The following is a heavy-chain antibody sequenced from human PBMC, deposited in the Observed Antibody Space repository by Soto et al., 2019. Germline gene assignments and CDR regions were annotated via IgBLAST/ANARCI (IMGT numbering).Heavy chain of an antibody. CDR1: GGSIITSYY. CDR3: ARHDWARFYGMDV. CDR2: IYYSGST. Sequence: ETLSLTCSVSGGSIITSYYWGWIRQPPGKGLEWIASIYYSGSTYYNPSLKSRVTIFVDTSQSQFSLMLGSVTAADTAVYYCARHDWARFYGMDVWGHGTTVTVSS. V-gene: IGHV4-39*01. D-gene: IGHD2-21*01. J-gene: IGHJ6*02.